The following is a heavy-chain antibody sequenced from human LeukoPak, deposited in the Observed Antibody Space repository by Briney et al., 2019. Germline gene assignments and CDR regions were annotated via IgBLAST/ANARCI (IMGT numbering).Heavy chain of an antibody. D-gene: IGHD4-17*01. J-gene: IGHJ3*02. CDR2: ISYDGSNK. V-gene: IGHV3-30*03. CDR1: GFTFSDYW. CDR3: ARGSRVTTRLDAFDI. Sequence: GGSLRLSCAASGFTFSDYWMTWVRQAPGKGLEWVAVISYDGSNKYYADSVKGRFTISRDNSRNTLYLQMNSLRAEDTAVYYCARGSRVTTRLDAFDIWGQGTMVTVSS.